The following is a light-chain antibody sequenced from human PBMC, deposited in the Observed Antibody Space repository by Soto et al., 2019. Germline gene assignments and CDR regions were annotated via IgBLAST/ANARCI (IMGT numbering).Light chain of an antibody. CDR2: GAS. CDR1: QSVSTN. CDR3: QQYNNWPPKT. J-gene: IGKJ1*01. V-gene: IGKV3-15*01. Sequence: EIVMTQSPATLSVSPGERATLSCRASQSVSTNLAWYQQKPGQAPRLLIYGASTRATGIPARFSGSGSGTEFTLTISSLQSEYFAVDYCQQYNNWPPKTFGQGTKVEIK.